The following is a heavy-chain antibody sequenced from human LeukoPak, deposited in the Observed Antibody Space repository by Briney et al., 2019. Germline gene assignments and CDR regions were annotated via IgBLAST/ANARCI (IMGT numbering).Heavy chain of an antibody. V-gene: IGHV3-64D*09. J-gene: IGHJ4*01. Sequence: AGSLRLSCSASGFTFSSYAMHWVRQAPGKGLEYVSAISSNGVNAYYADSVKGRFIISRDNSKSTLDLQMSSLRVEDTAVYYCVKDHDRNWNDKGYFDYWGQGTLVTVSP. CDR2: ISSNGVNA. CDR3: VKDHDRNWNDKGYFDY. CDR1: GFTFSSYA. D-gene: IGHD1-1*01.